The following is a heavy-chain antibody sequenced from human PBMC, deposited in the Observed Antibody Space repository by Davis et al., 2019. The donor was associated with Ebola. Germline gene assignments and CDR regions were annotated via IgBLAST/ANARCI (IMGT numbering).Heavy chain of an antibody. CDR1: GYTFDYYW. Sequence: GESLNISCQGSGYTFDYYWVAWVRQMPGKGQESVGIIYPGDSDTRYSPSFQGHVTISANKSISTSYLQWSSLKASDTAVYYCASRLVAARELDYWGQGTLVTVS. CDR3: ASRLVAARELDY. J-gene: IGHJ4*02. D-gene: IGHD5-12*01. V-gene: IGHV5-51*01. CDR2: IYPGDSDT.